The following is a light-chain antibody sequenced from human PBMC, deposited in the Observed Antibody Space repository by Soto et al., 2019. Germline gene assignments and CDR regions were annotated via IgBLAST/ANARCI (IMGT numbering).Light chain of an antibody. V-gene: IGLV1-47*02. J-gene: IGLJ2*01. CDR1: SSNIGSNY. CDR3: AAWDDSLSGPV. CDR2: STN. Sequence: QLVLTQPPSASGTPGQRVTISCSGSSSNIGSNYVYWYQQLPGTAPKLLIYSTNKRPSGVPDRISGSKSGTSASLAISGLRSDDEATYYCAAWDDSLSGPVFGGGTKVTVL.